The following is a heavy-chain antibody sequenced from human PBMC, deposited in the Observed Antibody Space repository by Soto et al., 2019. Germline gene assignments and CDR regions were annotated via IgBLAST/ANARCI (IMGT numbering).Heavy chain of an antibody. CDR2: INPNSGGT. D-gene: IGHD3-22*01. V-gene: IGHV1-2*04. CDR3: ARVSDSSGYFTFDY. J-gene: IGHJ4*02. CDR1: GYTFTGYY. Sequence: ASLKVSCKASGYTFTGYYMHWVRQAPGQGLEWMGWINPNSGGTNYAQKFQGWVTMTRDTSISTAYMELSRLRSDDTAVYYCARVSDSSGYFTFDYWGQGTLVTVSS.